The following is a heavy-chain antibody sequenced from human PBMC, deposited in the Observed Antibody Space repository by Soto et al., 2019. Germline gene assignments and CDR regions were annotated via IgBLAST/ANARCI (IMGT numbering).Heavy chain of an antibody. J-gene: IGHJ4*02. CDR1: GYTFTSYG. CDR2: ISAYNGNT. V-gene: IGHV1-18*01. CDR3: ARDGYYDSSGYRSDFDY. Sequence: ASVKVSCKASGYTFTSYGISWVRQAPGQGLEWMGWISAYNGNTNYAQKPQGRVTMTTDTSTSTAYMELRSLRSDDTAVYYCARDGYYDSSGYRSDFDYWGQGTLVTVSS. D-gene: IGHD3-22*01.